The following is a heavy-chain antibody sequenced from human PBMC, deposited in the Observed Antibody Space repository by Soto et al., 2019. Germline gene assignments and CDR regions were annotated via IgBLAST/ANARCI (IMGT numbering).Heavy chain of an antibody. CDR1: GYTFTGYY. J-gene: IGHJ3*02. V-gene: IGHV1-2*02. Sequence: ASVKVSCKASGYTFTGYYMHWVRQAPGQGLEWMGWVNPNSGGTNYAQKFQGRVTMTRDTSISTAYMELSRLRSDDTAVYYCALGEWELLGGAFDIWGQGTMVTVSS. D-gene: IGHD1-26*01. CDR3: ALGEWELLGGAFDI. CDR2: VNPNSGGT.